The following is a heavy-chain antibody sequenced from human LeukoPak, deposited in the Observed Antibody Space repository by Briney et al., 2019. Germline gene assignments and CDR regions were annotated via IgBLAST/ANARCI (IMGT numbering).Heavy chain of an antibody. CDR2: INHSGGT. Sequence: PSETLSLTCAVYGGSFSGYYWSWIRQPPGKGLEWIGEINHSGGTNYNPSLKSRVTISVDTSKNQFSLKLSSVTAADTAVYYCARGGYDYIWGSYRYRNHYFDYWGQGTLVTVSS. V-gene: IGHV4-34*01. CDR1: GGSFSGYY. J-gene: IGHJ4*02. CDR3: ARGGYDYIWGSYRYRNHYFDY. D-gene: IGHD3-16*02.